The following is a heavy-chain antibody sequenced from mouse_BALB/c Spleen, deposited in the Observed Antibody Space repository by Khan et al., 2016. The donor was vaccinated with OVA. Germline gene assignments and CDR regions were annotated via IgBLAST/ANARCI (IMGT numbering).Heavy chain of an antibody. CDR1: GYIFTNYW. J-gene: IGHJ3*01. D-gene: IGHD1-1*01. CDR2: IFPGNSDT. CDR3: TRAGYGAFAY. Sequence: VQLQQSGTVLARPGASVKMSCKASGYIFTNYWMHWVKQRPGQGLEWIGGIFPGNSDTSYNQKFKGKAKLTAVTSASTAYMELSSLTNEGSAVYYCTRAGYGAFAYWGQGTLVTVSA. V-gene: IGHV1-5*01.